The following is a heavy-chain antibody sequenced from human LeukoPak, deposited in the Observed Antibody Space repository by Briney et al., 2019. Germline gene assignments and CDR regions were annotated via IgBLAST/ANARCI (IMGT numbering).Heavy chain of an antibody. Sequence: KGGAPLQISCKCSVCIFTSYWIGWVRQLPGKGLEWMGIIYPGDSDTRYSPSFQGQLTISADKSISTAYLQWSSLKASDTAMYYCARLPYCTNGVCYTISSAFDIWGQGTMVTVSS. CDR1: VCIFTSYW. CDR3: ARLPYCTNGVCYTISSAFDI. D-gene: IGHD2-8*01. J-gene: IGHJ3*02. CDR2: IYPGDSDT. V-gene: IGHV5-51*01.